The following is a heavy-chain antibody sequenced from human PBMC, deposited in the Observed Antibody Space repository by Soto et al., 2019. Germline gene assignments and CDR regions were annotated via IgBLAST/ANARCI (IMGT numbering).Heavy chain of an antibody. CDR2: IYYSGST. CDR1: GGSISSYY. D-gene: IGHD3-22*01. CDR3: ARGFDYYDSSGYPRI. Sequence: SETLSLTCAVSGGSISSYYWSWIRQPPGKGLEWIGYIYYSGSTNYNPSLKSRVTISVDTSKNQFSLKLSSVTAADTAVYYCARGFDYYDSSGYPRIWGQGTLVTVSS. J-gene: IGHJ4*02. V-gene: IGHV4-59*01.